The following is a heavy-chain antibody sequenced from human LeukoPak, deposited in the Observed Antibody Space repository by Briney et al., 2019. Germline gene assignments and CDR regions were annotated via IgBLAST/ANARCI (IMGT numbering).Heavy chain of an antibody. CDR3: ARAGSGSYSFDY. V-gene: IGHV4-39*01. CDR1: GGSISSSSYY. CDR2: IYYSGST. J-gene: IGHJ4*02. D-gene: IGHD3-10*01. Sequence: SETLSLTCTVSGGSISSSSYYWGWIRQPPGKGLEWIGSIYYSGSTYYNPSLKSRVTISVDTSKNLFSLKLSSVTAADTAVYYCARAGSGSYSFDYWGQGTLVTVSS.